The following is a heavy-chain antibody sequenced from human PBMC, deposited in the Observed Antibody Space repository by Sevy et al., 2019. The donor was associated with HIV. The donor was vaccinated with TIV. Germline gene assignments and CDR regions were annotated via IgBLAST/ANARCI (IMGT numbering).Heavy chain of an antibody. D-gene: IGHD2-21*01. J-gene: IGHJ6*02. CDR2: ISWNSRNI. V-gene: IGHV3-9*01. CDR1: GFTFSSYN. Sequence: GGSLRLSCAASGFTFSSYNMNWVRQAPGKGLEWVSGISWNSRNIGYADSVKGRFTISRDNTRHSVYLEMHSLRPEDTALYYCAKDINRGCDGVNCYSYYYYFYGLDVWGQGTTVTVSS. CDR3: AKDINRGCDGVNCYSYYYYFYGLDV.